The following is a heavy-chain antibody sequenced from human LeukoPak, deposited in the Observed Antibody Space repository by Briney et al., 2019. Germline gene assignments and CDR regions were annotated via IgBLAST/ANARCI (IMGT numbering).Heavy chain of an antibody. V-gene: IGHV3-48*01. D-gene: IGHD2-21*01. CDR3: ARTLGEGYFDY. CDR2: ISSSSSTI. CDR1: GFTFSSYS. Sequence: GGSLRLSCAASGFTFSSYSMNWVRQAPGKGLEWVSYISSSSSTIYYADSVKGRFTISRDNAKNPLYLQMNSLRAEDTAVYYCARTLGEGYFDYWGQGTLVTVSS. J-gene: IGHJ4*02.